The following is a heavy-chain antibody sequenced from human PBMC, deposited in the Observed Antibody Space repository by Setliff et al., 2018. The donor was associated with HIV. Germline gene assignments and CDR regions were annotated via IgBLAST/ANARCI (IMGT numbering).Heavy chain of an antibody. CDR3: ARGFTIFGVGFSADPTGNWFDP. V-gene: IGHV4-4*02. J-gene: IGHJ5*02. CDR1: GGSISSSNW. CDR2: IYHSGST. Sequence: SETLSLTCAVSGGSISSSNWWSWVRQPPGKGLEWIGEIYHSGSTNYNPSLKSRITLSVDTSENQFALKLASVTAADTAVYYCARGFTIFGVGFSADPTGNWFDPWGQGTLVTAPQ. D-gene: IGHD3-3*01.